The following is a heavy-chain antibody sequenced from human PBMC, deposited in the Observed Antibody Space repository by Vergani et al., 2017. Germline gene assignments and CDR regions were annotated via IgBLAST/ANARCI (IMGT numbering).Heavy chain of an antibody. CDR2: ISWNSGSI. CDR1: GFTFDDYA. D-gene: IGHD6-19*01. J-gene: IGHJ1*01. CDR3: ARSIGVAGPPIQH. Sequence: EVQLVESGGGLVQPGRSLRLSCAASGFTFDDYAMHWVRQAPGKGLEWVSGISWNSGSIGYADSVKGRFTISRDNANNSLYLQMNSLRAEDKAVYYCARSIGVAGPPIQHWGQGTLVTVSS. V-gene: IGHV3-9*01.